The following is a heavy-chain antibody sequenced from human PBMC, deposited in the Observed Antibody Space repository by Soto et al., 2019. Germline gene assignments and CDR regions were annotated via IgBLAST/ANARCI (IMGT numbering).Heavy chain of an antibody. Sequence: GGSLRLSCAASGFTFSNYGMNWVRQAPGKGLEWVSVISGSGTSTYYADSVKGRFTISRDNSKNTLYLQMNSLRAEDTAVYYCAKDVLPRYVAYDLWGQGTLVIVSS. D-gene: IGHD2-15*01. CDR2: ISGSGTST. CDR3: AKDVLPRYVAYDL. J-gene: IGHJ4*02. V-gene: IGHV3-23*01. CDR1: GFTFSNYG.